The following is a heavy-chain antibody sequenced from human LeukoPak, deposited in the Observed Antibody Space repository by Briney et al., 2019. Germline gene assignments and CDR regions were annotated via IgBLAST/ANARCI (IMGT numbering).Heavy chain of an antibody. CDR2: INHSGST. J-gene: IGHJ4*02. D-gene: IGHD2/OR15-2a*01. V-gene: IGHV4-34*01. Sequence: SETLSLTCAVYGGSISGFYWSWIRQPPGKGLEWIGEINHSGSTNYNPSLKSRVTISVDTSKNQFSLKLTSVTAADMAVYYCATIKTSMTQFDYWGQGTLVTVSS. CDR1: GGSISGFY. CDR3: ATIKTSMTQFDY.